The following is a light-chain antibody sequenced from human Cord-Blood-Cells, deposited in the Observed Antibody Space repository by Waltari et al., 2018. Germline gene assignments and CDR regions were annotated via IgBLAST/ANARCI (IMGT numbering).Light chain of an antibody. CDR3: AAWDDSLSGWV. CDR2: RNN. CDR1: SSNIRSNY. V-gene: IGLV1-47*01. Sequence: QSVLTQPPSASGTPGPRVTISCSGSSSNIRSNYVSWYQQPQGTAPKLLIYRNNQRPSGVPDRFSGSKSGTSASLAISGLRSEDEADYYCAAWDDSLSGWVFGGGTKLTVL. J-gene: IGLJ3*02.